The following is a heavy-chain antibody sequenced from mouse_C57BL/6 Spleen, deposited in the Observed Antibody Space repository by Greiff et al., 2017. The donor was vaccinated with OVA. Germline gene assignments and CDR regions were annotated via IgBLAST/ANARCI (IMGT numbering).Heavy chain of an antibody. Sequence: QVLLQQSGAELARPGASVKMSCKASGYTFTSYTMHWVQQRPGQGLEWIGYINPSSGYTKYNQKFKDKATLTADKSSSTAYMQLSSLTSEDSAVYYCAREASGTWYFDVWGTGTTVTVSS. D-gene: IGHD4-1*01. V-gene: IGHV1-4*01. CDR2: INPSSGYT. CDR1: GYTFTSYT. CDR3: AREASGTWYFDV. J-gene: IGHJ1*03.